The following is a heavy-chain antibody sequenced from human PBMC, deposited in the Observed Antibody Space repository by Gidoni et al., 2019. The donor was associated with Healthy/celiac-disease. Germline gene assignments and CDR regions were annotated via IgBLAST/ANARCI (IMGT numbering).Heavy chain of an antibody. V-gene: IGHV3-21*01. D-gene: IGHD3-9*01. CDR3: ARGGGYYDILTGYYNQEDYYYYGMDV. CDR1: GFTFSSYS. CDR2: ISSSSSYI. J-gene: IGHJ6*02. Sequence: EVQLVESGGGLVKPGGSLRLSCAASGFTFSSYSMNWVRQAPGKGLEWVSSISSSSSYIYYADSVKGRFTISRDNAKNSLYLQMNSLRAEDTAVYYCARGGGYYDILTGYYNQEDYYYYGMDVWGQGTTVTVSS.